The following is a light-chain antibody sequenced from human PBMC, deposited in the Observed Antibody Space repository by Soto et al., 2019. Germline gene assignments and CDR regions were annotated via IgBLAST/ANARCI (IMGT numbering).Light chain of an antibody. CDR3: QQSYSTPRPT. CDR2: AAS. V-gene: IGKV1-39*01. J-gene: IGKJ5*01. CDR1: QSISSY. Sequence: IQMNQSPFSLAASVGDGVPITCRASQSISSYLNWYQQKPGKAPKLLIYAASSLQSGVPSRFSGSGSGTDFTLTISSLQPEDFATYDCQQSYSTPRPTVGQGTRLEI.